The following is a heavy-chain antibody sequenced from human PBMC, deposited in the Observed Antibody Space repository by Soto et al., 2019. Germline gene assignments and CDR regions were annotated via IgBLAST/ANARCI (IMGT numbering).Heavy chain of an antibody. CDR2: ISYDGSNK. J-gene: IGHJ3*02. CDR1: GFTFSSYA. CDR3: ARDLEKTFTFRIAALDAFDI. D-gene: IGHD6-13*01. V-gene: IGHV3-30-3*01. Sequence: GGSLRLSCAASGFTFSSYAMHWVRQAPGKGLEWVAVISYDGSNKYYADSVKGRFTISRDNSKNTLYLQMNSLRAEDTAVYYCARDLEKTFTFRIAALDAFDIWGQGTMVTVSS.